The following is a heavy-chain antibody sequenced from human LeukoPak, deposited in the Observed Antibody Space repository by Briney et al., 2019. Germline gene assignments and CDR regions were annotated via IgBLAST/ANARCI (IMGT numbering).Heavy chain of an antibody. CDR2: ISSSGSTM. CDR1: GFTFSSYE. CDR3: ARDLPGSNCDTA. D-gene: IGHD4-11*01. V-gene: IGHV3-48*03. Sequence: PGGSLRLSCAASGFTFSSYETNWVRQAPGKGLEWVSYISSSGSTMYYADSVKGRFTISRDNAKNSLYLQMNSLRAEDTAVYYCARDLPGSNCDTAWGQGTLVTVSS. J-gene: IGHJ5*02.